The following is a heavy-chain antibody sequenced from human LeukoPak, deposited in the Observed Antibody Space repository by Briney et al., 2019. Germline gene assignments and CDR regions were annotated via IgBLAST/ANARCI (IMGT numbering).Heavy chain of an antibody. Sequence: GGSLRLSCAASGFTFSSYGIHWVRQAPGKGLEWVAFIRYDGSNKYYADSVKGRFTISRDNSKNTLYLQINSLRAEDTAVYYCAKDYGISGTGGAWLDPWGQGTLVTVSS. CDR3: AKDYGISGTGGAWLDP. D-gene: IGHD1-20*01. V-gene: IGHV3-30*02. CDR1: GFTFSSYG. CDR2: IRYDGSNK. J-gene: IGHJ5*02.